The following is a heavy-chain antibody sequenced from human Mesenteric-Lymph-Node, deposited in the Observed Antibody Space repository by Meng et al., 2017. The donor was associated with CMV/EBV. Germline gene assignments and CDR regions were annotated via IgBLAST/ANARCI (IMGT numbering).Heavy chain of an antibody. CDR3: VRDDNWYGMDV. CDR2: IIPIHDTT. CDR1: GYTFTSYY. Sequence: SVKVSCKASGYTFTSYYMHWVRQAPGQGLEWMGGIIPIHDTTNYAQKFQGRVTVTTDESTSTVYMELSRLTSDDTAVYYCVRDDNWYGMDVWGQGTTVTVSS. J-gene: IGHJ6*02. V-gene: IGHV1-69*16. D-gene: IGHD1-14*01.